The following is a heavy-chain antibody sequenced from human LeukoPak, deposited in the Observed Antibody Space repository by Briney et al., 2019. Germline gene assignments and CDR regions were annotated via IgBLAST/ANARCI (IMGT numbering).Heavy chain of an antibody. V-gene: IGHV1-69*04. CDR2: IIPILGIA. D-gene: IGHD3-10*01. Sequence: SVKVSCKASGGTFSSYAISWVRQAPGQGLEWMGRIIPILGIANYAQKFQGRVTITADKSTSTAYMELSSLRSEDTAVYYCARGRGEESNPSYYYMDVWGKGTTVTVSS. CDR3: ARGRGEESNPSYYYMDV. CDR1: GGTFSSYA. J-gene: IGHJ6*03.